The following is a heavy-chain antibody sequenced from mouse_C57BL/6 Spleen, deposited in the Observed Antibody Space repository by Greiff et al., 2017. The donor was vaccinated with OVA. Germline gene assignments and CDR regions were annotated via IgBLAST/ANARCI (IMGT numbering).Heavy chain of an antibody. CDR1: GFSLSTSGMG. Sequence: QVTLKESGPGILQSSQTLSLTCSFSGFSLSTSGMGVSWIRQPSGKGLEWLAHIYWDDDKRYNPSLKSRLTISKDTSRNQVFLKITSVDTADTATYYCARGPYYYGSEDYFDYWGQGTTLTVSS. CDR2: IYWDDDK. CDR3: ARGPYYYGSEDYFDY. D-gene: IGHD1-1*01. V-gene: IGHV8-12*01. J-gene: IGHJ2*01.